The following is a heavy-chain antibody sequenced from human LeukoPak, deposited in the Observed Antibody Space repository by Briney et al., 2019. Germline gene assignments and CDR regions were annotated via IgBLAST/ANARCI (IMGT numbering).Heavy chain of an antibody. CDR1: GFTFSNYA. V-gene: IGHV3-23*01. D-gene: IGHD3-22*01. Sequence: PGGSLRLSCAASGFTFSNYAMSWVRQAPGKGLEWVSTIGSDDGATYYADSVKGRFTISRDNSRNTLDLEVNSLRAEDTAVYYCAKDRTSGYYDLDYWGQGTLVTVSS. CDR2: IGSDDGAT. J-gene: IGHJ4*02. CDR3: AKDRTSGYYDLDY.